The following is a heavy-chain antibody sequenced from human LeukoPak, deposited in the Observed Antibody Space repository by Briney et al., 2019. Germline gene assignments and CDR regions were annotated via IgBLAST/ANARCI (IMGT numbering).Heavy chain of an antibody. V-gene: IGHV1-69*04. CDR3: ARSYSSGWSHNWFDP. CDR1: GGTFISYA. D-gene: IGHD6-19*01. Sequence: GASVKVSCKASGGTFISYAISWVRQAPGQGLEWMGRIIPILGIANYAQKFQGRVTITADKSTSTAYMELSSLRSEDTAVYYCARSYSSGWSHNWFDPWGQGTLVTVSS. CDR2: IIPILGIA. J-gene: IGHJ5*02.